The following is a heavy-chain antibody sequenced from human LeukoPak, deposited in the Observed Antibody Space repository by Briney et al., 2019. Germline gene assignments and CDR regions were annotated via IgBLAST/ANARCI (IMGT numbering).Heavy chain of an antibody. Sequence: GGSLRLSCAASGFTFSDYYMSWIRQAPGKGLEWVAFIRYDGSNKYYADSVKGRFTISRDNSKNTLYLQMNSLRAEDTAVYYCATIAVAGTRWDYWGQGTLVTVSS. J-gene: IGHJ4*02. D-gene: IGHD6-19*01. CDR3: ATIAVAGTRWDY. CDR2: IRYDGSNK. CDR1: GFTFSDYY. V-gene: IGHV3-30*02.